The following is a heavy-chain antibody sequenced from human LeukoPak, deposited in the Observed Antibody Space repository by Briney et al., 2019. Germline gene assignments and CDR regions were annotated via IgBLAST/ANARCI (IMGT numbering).Heavy chain of an antibody. CDR3: ARVGGYNPFGY. D-gene: IGHD5-24*01. Sequence: SVKVSCKASGYTFTSYGISWVRQAPGQGLEWMGRIIPILGIANYAQKFQGRVTITADKSTSTAYMELSSLRSEDTAVYYCARVGGYNPFGYWGQGTLVTVSS. J-gene: IGHJ4*02. V-gene: IGHV1-69*04. CDR2: IIPILGIA. CDR1: GYTFTSYG.